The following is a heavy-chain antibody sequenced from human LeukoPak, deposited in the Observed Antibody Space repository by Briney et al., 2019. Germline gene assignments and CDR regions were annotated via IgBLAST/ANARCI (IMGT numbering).Heavy chain of an antibody. Sequence: PGGSLRLSCAASGFTFSNAWMSWVRQAPGKGLEWVGRIKSKTDGGTTDYAAPVKGRFTISRDDSKSTLYLQMNSLKTEDTAVYYCTTLKDIVVVVAATPDYYYYMDVWGKGTTVTVSS. J-gene: IGHJ6*03. CDR3: TTLKDIVVVVAATPDYYYYMDV. V-gene: IGHV3-15*01. CDR1: GFTFSNAW. CDR2: IKSKTDGGTT. D-gene: IGHD2-15*01.